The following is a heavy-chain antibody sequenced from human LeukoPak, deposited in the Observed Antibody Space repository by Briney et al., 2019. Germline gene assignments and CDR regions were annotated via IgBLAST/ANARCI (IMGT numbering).Heavy chain of an antibody. J-gene: IGHJ5*02. CDR2: INWNGGST. Sequence: GGSLRLSCAASGFTFDDYGMSWVRQAPGKGLEWVSGINWNGGSTGYAVSVKGRFTISRDNAKNSLYLQINSLRAEDTALYYCAKNFPRGGGSCYSGPRTSHCYTRRWFDPWGQGTLVTVSS. V-gene: IGHV3-20*04. D-gene: IGHD2-15*01. CDR1: GFTFDDYG. CDR3: AKNFPRGGGSCYSGPRTSHCYTRRWFDP.